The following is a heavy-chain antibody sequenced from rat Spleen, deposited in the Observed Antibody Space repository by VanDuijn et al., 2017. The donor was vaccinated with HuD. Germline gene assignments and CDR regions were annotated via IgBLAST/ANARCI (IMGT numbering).Heavy chain of an antibody. CDR3: TTTSYWYCDF. CDR1: GFTFSNYD. V-gene: IGHV5-20*01. CDR2: ISYDGSST. J-gene: IGHJ1*01. Sequence: EVQLVESGGGLVQPVRSLKLSCAASGFTFSNYDMAWVRQAPTKGLEWVASISYDGSSTYYRDSVKGRFTISRYNAKSTLYLQMESLRSEDTATYYGTTTSYWYCDFWGPGTMVTVSS.